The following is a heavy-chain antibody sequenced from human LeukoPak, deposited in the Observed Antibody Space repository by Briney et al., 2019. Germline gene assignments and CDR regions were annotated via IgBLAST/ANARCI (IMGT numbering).Heavy chain of an antibody. CDR3: ARGQVPNSSSWYFFYYAMDV. V-gene: IGHV1-69*04. Sequence: SVKVSCKASGGTFSSYAISWVRQAPGQGLEWMGRIIPILGIANYAQKFQGRVTITADKSTSTAYMELSSLRSEDTAVYYCARGQVPNSSSWYFFYYAMDVWGQGTTVTVSS. CDR2: IIPILGIA. D-gene: IGHD6-13*01. CDR1: GGTFSSYA. J-gene: IGHJ6*02.